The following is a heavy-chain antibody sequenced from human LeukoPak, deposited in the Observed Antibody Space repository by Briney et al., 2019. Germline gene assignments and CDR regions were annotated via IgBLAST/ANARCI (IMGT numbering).Heavy chain of an antibody. CDR3: ARAREVYSYGPYYFDY. CDR1: GYSISSGYY. CDR2: NYHSGST. Sequence: SETLSLTCAVSGYSISSGYYCGWIRQPPGEELEWIGSNYHSGSTYYNPSLQSRVTISVDTSKNQFSLKLSSVTAADTAGYYCARAREVYSYGPYYFDYWGQGTLVTVSS. J-gene: IGHJ4*02. V-gene: IGHV4-38-2*01. D-gene: IGHD5-18*01.